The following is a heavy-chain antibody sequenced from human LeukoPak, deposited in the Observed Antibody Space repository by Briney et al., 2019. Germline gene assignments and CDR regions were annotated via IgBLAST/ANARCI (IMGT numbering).Heavy chain of an antibody. Sequence: SQTLSLTCTVSGGSISSGSYYWSWIRQPAGKGLEWIGRIYTSGSTNYNPSLKSRVTISVDTSKNQFSLKLSSVTAADTAVYYCARTGYSYGPYYYYYMDVWGKGTTVTISS. D-gene: IGHD5-18*01. CDR3: ARTGYSYGPYYYYYMDV. CDR1: GGSISSGSYY. J-gene: IGHJ6*03. V-gene: IGHV4-61*02. CDR2: IYTSGST.